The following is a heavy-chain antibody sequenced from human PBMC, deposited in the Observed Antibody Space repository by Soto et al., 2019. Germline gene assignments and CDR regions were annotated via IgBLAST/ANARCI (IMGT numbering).Heavy chain of an antibody. CDR2: ISWNSGTV. Sequence: EIQLAESGGGLVQPGRSLRLSCEGSGFRFDDFAMHWVRQTPGKGLEWVSGISWNSGTVAYADSVKGRFTISRDNAKNSLHLQMNSLRAEDTALYYCAKDRRPIAVGGASDNWGQGTMVPVSS. V-gene: IGHV3-9*01. CDR1: GFRFDDFA. D-gene: IGHD6-19*01. CDR3: AKDRRPIAVGGASDN. J-gene: IGHJ4*03.